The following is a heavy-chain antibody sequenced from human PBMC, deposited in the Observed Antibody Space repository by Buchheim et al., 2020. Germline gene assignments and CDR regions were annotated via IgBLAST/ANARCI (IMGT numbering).Heavy chain of an antibody. CDR2: IGAGGGST. J-gene: IGHJ6*04. V-gene: IGHV3-23*01. CDR1: GFTFSNNG. Sequence: EVLLLESGGGLVQPGESLRLACAASGFTFSNNGMTWVRQAPGKGLEWVSGIGAGGGSTYYADSVKGRFTISRDNSRNTPYLQMNSLGAEDTAVYYCARGISGLDVWGKGTT. D-gene: IGHD1-14*01. CDR3: ARGISGLDV.